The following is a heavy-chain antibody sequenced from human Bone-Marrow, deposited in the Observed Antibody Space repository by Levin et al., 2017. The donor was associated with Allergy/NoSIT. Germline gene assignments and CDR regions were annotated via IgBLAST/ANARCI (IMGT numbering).Heavy chain of an antibody. CDR1: GFTFSSYA. J-gene: IGHJ5*02. Sequence: GESLKISCAASGFTFSSYAMHWVRQAPGKGLEWVAVISYDGSNKYYADSVKGRFTISRDNSKNTLYLQMNSLRAEDTAVYYCARDQSYYDSSGQLGGPWGQGTLVTVSS. V-gene: IGHV3-30*04. D-gene: IGHD3-22*01. CDR3: ARDQSYYDSSGQLGGP. CDR2: ISYDGSNK.